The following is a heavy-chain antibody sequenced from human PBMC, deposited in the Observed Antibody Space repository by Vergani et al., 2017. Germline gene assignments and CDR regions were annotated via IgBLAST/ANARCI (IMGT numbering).Heavy chain of an antibody. J-gene: IGHJ4*02. D-gene: IGHD3-3*01. Sequence: EVQLVESGGGLVQPGGSLRLSCAASGLTFSSYSMNWVRQAPGKGLEWVSYISSSSSTIYYADSVKGRFTISRDNAKNSLYLQMNSLRAEDTAVYYCARGYDFWIDYWGQGTLVTVSS. V-gene: IGHV3-48*01. CDR3: ARGYDFWIDY. CDR1: GLTFSSYS. CDR2: ISSSSSTI.